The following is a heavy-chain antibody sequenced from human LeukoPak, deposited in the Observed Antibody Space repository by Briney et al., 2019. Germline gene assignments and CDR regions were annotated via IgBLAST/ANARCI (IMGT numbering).Heavy chain of an antibody. CDR2: IYSYGCST. CDR1: GFTFSSYW. CDR3: ARVSVATYYYYGMDV. D-gene: IGHD2-15*01. Sequence: PGWSVRLSCAASGFTFSSYWMHWLRQAPGKGLVGVSRIYSYGCSTHYLDSVKGRFTISRDNAKNTLYLQMNSLRAEDTAVYYCARVSVATYYYYGMDVWGQGTTVTVSS. J-gene: IGHJ6*02. V-gene: IGHV3-74*01.